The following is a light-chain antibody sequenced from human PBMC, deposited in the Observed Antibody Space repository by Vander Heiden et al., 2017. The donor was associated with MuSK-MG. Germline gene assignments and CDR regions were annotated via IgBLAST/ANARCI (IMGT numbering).Light chain of an antibody. V-gene: IGKV3-15*01. J-gene: IGKJ2*01. Sequence: EIVLTQSPATLSVSPGERATLSCRASQSVNSNLAWYQQTPGQAPRLLIYGASTRATGIPARFSGSQSGTEFTLTISRLQSEDIAVYYCQQYDYWAPLYTFGQGTKLEIK. CDR3: QQYDYWAPLYT. CDR1: QSVNSN. CDR2: GAS.